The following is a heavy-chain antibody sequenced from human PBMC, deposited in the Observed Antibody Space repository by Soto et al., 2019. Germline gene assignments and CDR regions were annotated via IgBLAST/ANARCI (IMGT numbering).Heavy chain of an antibody. CDR1: GFTFSNYG. D-gene: IGHD6-13*01. CDR3: AKDWWGQYGIAAVGNLDY. CDR2: ISYDGNNK. J-gene: IGHJ4*02. Sequence: LRLSCAASGFTFSNYGMHWVRQAPGKGLEWVAVISYDGNNKYYTDSVKGRFTISRANSKNMLYLQMNSLTAEDTAVYYCAKDWWGQYGIAAVGNLDYWGQGTLVTVSS. V-gene: IGHV3-30*18.